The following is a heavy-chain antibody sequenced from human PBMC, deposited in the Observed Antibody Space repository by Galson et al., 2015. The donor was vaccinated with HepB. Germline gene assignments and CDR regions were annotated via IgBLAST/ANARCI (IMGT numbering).Heavy chain of an antibody. CDR2: ISAYNGDT. D-gene: IGHD4-17*01. J-gene: IGHJ4*02. Sequence: SVKVSCKASGYTFTSYGISWVRQAPGQGLEWMGWISAYNGDTNYAQKLQGRVTMTTDTSTSTAYMELSSLRSEDTAVYYCARGGPTTVTNAYFDYWGQGTLVTVSS. CDR1: GYTFTSYG. CDR3: ARGGPTTVTNAYFDY. V-gene: IGHV1-18*01.